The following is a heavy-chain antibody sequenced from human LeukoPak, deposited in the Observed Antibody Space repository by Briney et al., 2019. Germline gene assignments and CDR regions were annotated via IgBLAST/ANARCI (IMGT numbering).Heavy chain of an antibody. CDR2: VSDTGIT. D-gene: IGHD2/OR15-2a*01. J-gene: IGHJ5*02. CDR3: ARNRFQLSGAYWIDL. Sequence: PSETLSLTCSVSGGSMKNSFRSWIRQPPGKGLEWIGYVSDTGITNSNPSLKSRVTFSIDTSKDQFYLKLRSVTAADTALYFCARNRFQLSGAYWIDLWGRGTLVTVSS. V-gene: IGHV4-59*01. CDR1: GGSMKNSF.